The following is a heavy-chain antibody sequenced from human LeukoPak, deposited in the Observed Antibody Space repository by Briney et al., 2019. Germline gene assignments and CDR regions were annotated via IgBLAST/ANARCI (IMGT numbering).Heavy chain of an antibody. CDR3: ANRVL. Sequence: TGGSLRLSCAASGFTFSRYDMHWVRQAPGKGLEYVSAISSDGGSTYYANSVKGRFTISRDNSKNTLYPQMGSLRAEDMAVYYCANRVLWGQGTLVTVSS. J-gene: IGHJ4*02. CDR2: ISSDGGST. V-gene: IGHV3-64*01. CDR1: GFTFSRYD. D-gene: IGHD1-1*01.